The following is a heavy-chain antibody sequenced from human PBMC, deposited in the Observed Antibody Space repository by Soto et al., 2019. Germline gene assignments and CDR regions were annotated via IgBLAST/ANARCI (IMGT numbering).Heavy chain of an antibody. J-gene: IGHJ4*02. Sequence: GVSLRLSCAASGFTFSSYSMNWVRQTPGKGLGWVSFISSGGGTYYADSVKGRFTVSRDNSKNTVYLQMNSLRDEDTAVYYCAKLTAAWGQGTLVTVSS. CDR3: AKLTAA. V-gene: IGHV3-23*01. CDR1: GFTFSSYS. D-gene: IGHD6-13*01. CDR2: ISSGGGT.